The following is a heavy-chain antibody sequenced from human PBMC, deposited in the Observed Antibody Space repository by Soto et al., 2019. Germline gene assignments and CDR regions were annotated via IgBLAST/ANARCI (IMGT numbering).Heavy chain of an antibody. CDR2: ISGSGGSK. CDR3: AKDLRKIAARPYYFDY. CDR1: GFTFSSYA. V-gene: IGHV3-23*01. Sequence: GGSLRLSCAASGFTFSSYAMSWVRQAPGKGLEWVSAISGSGGSKYYADCVKGRFTISRDNSKNTLYLKMNSLRAEDTAVYYCAKDLRKIAARPYYFDYWGQGTLVTVSS. J-gene: IGHJ4*02. D-gene: IGHD6-6*01.